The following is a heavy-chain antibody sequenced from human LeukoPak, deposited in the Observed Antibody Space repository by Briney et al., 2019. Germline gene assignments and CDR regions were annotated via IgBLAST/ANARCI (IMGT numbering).Heavy chain of an antibody. J-gene: IGHJ5*02. V-gene: IGHV4-59*02. CDR2: TYYTGNT. CDR1: GGSVSDYY. Sequence: PSETQSLTCTISGGSVSDYYWSWIRQPPGKGLEWIGYTYYTGNTNYNPSLKSRVTISVDTSKNQFSLKLSSVTAADTAVYYCARDRLQLQSWGQGTLVTVSS. CDR3: ARDRLQLQS. D-gene: IGHD5-24*01.